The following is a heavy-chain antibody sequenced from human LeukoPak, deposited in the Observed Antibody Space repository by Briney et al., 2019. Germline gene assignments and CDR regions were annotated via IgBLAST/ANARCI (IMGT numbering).Heavy chain of an antibody. D-gene: IGHD2-15*01. Sequence: SVKVSCKASGGTFSSYAISWVRQAPGQGLEWMGGIIPIFGTANYAQKFQGRVTITTDESTSTAYMELSSLRSEDTAVYYCASGGCCSGGSCYVGSSPAGELFDYWGQGTLVTVSS. J-gene: IGHJ4*02. CDR1: GGTFSSYA. V-gene: IGHV1-69*05. CDR2: IIPIFGTA. CDR3: ASGGCCSGGSCYVGSSPAGELFDY.